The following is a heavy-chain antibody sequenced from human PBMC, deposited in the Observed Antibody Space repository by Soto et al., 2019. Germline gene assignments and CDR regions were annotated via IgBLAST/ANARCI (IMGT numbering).Heavy chain of an antibody. Sequence: PGGSLRLSCTTSGFTFGDYALSWVRQAPGKGLEWVGFIRRNAYGGTTDYAASVKGRFTISRDDSKSIAYLQMNSLRTEDTATYYCARYYYDSSGYYTFDYWGQGTLVTVPQ. CDR3: ARYYYDSSGYYTFDY. CDR1: GFTFGDYA. D-gene: IGHD3-22*01. J-gene: IGHJ4*02. CDR2: IRRNAYGGTT. V-gene: IGHV3-49*04.